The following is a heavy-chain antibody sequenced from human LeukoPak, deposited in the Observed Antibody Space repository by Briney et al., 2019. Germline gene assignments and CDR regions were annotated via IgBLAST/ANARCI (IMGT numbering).Heavy chain of an antibody. D-gene: IGHD3-16*01. CDR1: GFTFSSYA. CDR2: FSRSGSST. J-gene: IGHJ4*02. Sequence: GGSLRLSCAASGFTFSSYAMSWARQAPGKGLEWVSAFSRSGSSTYYADSVKGRFTIFRDNSKDILYLYMSSLRAEDTAMYYCANHPGGSFDHWGQGTLVAVSS. V-gene: IGHV3-23*01. CDR3: ANHPGGSFDH.